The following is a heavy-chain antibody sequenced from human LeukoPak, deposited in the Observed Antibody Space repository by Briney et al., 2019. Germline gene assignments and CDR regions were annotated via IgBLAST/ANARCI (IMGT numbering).Heavy chain of an antibody. V-gene: IGHV4-59*01. D-gene: IGHD3-10*01. CDR1: GGSISTDY. CDR2: IHYSGHT. J-gene: IGHJ4*02. Sequence: SETLSLTCTVSGGSISTDYWSWIRQPPGKGLEYIAFIHYSGHTNYNPSLKSRVTISVDTSKNQFSLKLSSVTAADTAVYYCARVGTYGSGSYLSWLDYWGQGTLVTVSS. CDR3: ARVGTYGSGSYLSWLDY.